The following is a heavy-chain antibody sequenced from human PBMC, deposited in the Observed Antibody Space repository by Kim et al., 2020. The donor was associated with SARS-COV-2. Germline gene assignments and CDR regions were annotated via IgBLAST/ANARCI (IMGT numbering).Heavy chain of an antibody. Sequence: GGSLRLSCAASGFTFTGYWMSWVRQAPGKGLEWVANIKQDGGENYYVDSVKGRFTISRDNAKNSLFLQMNTLRAEDTAVYYCARGWGVDLDYWGQGTLVTVSS. J-gene: IGHJ4*02. CDR1: GFTFTGYW. D-gene: IGHD3-16*01. V-gene: IGHV3-7*03. CDR3: ARGWGVDLDY. CDR2: IKQDGGEN.